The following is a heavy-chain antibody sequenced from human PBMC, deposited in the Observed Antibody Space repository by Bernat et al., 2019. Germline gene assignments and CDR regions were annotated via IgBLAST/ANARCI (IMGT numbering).Heavy chain of an antibody. J-gene: IGHJ4*02. V-gene: IGHV4-59*01. Sequence: QVQLQESGPGLVKPSETLSLTCTMSGASISSSYWTWIRQSPGNGLEWIGYIYHSGNTDYNPSLKSRVTMSVDTSKNQFSLKLSSVTAADTAVYYRARDRGSHFDIWGQGTLVTVSS. CDR2: IYHSGNT. CDR1: GASISSSY. D-gene: IGHD3-10*01. CDR3: ARDRGSHFDI.